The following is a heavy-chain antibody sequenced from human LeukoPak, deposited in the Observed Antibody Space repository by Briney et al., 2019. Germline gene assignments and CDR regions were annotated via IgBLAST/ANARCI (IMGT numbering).Heavy chain of an antibody. CDR1: GGSISSGGYY. CDR3: ARGGHFKESDY. D-gene: IGHD2/OR15-2a*01. J-gene: IGHJ4*02. V-gene: IGHV4-30-2*01. CDR2: INHSGST. Sequence: PSQTLSLTCTVSGGSISSGGYYWSWIRQPPGKGLEWIGEINHSGSTNYNPSLKSRVTISVDTSKNQFSLKLSSVTAADTAVYYCARGGHFKESDYWGQGTLVTVSS.